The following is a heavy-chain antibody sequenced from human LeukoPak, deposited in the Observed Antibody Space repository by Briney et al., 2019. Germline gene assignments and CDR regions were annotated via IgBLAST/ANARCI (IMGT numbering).Heavy chain of an antibody. J-gene: IGHJ6*02. CDR3: ARWSPYYYGMDV. V-gene: IGHV1-2*06. CDR2: INPNSGGT. Sequence: ASVKVSCKASGYTFTGYYMHWVRQAPGQGLEWMGRINPNSGGTNYAQKFQGRVTMTRDTSISTAYMELSRLRSDDTAVYYCARWSPYYYGMDVWGRGTTVTVSS. CDR1: GYTFTGYY.